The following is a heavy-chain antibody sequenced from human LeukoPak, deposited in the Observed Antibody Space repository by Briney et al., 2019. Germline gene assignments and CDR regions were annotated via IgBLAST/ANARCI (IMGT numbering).Heavy chain of an antibody. CDR2: IKKDGSDK. V-gene: IGHV3-7*01. CDR3: ATETIGRHYDY. Sequence: GGSLRLSCAASGFTFSNYWMTWVRQAPGKGLEWVANIKKDGSDKYYVDSVKGRFTISRDNAQNSLYLQMKSLRVEDTAVYYCATETIGRHYDYWGQGTLLTVSS. D-gene: IGHD1-14*01. CDR1: GFTFSNYW. J-gene: IGHJ4*02.